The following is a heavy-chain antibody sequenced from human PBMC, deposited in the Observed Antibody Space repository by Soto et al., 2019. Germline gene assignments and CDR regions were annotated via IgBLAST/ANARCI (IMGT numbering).Heavy chain of an antibody. J-gene: IGHJ6*04. CDR3: ARLPGLAAPHSYYYGVDV. CDR1: GGSFSGYY. CDR2: INHSGST. V-gene: IGHV4-34*01. Sequence: SETLSLTCAVDGGSFSGYYWSWIRQPPGKGLEWIGEINHSGSTNYNPSLKSRVTISVDTSKNQFSLKLSSVTAADTAVYYCARLPGLAAPHSYYYGVDVWGKGPTIIFSS.